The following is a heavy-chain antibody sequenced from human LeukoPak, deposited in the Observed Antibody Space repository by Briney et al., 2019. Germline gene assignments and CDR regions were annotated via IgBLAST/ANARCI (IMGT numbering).Heavy chain of an antibody. D-gene: IGHD5-18*01. CDR1: GGSFSGYY. Sequence: PSETLSLTCAVYGGSFSGYYWSWIRQPPGKGLEWIGEINDSRSTNYNPSLKSRVTISVDTSKNQFSLKLSSVTAADTAVYYCATVGYSYVGPRTPSAHRRTGAFDIWCQGTMVTVSS. J-gene: IGHJ3*02. V-gene: IGHV4-34*01. CDR3: ATVGYSYVGPRTPSAHRRTGAFDI. CDR2: INDSRST.